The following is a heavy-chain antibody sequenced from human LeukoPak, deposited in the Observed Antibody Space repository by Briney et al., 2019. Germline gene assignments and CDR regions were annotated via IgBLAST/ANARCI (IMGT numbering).Heavy chain of an antibody. V-gene: IGHV3-53*05. CDR3: AKDIGSYYDY. J-gene: IGHJ4*02. CDR2: IYSGGRT. D-gene: IGHD3-10*01. CDR1: GFTVSNNY. Sequence: GGSLRLSCAVSGFTVSNNYMNWVRQAPGKGLEWVSIIYSGGRTYYADSVRGRFTISRDNSKNTLDLQMNSLRAEDTAVYYCAKDIGSYYDYWGQGILVTVSS.